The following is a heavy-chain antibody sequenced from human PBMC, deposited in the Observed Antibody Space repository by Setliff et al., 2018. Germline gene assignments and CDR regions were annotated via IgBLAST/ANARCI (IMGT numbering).Heavy chain of an antibody. CDR1: GYSFTSYW. CDR3: TRDFLGATASFDI. J-gene: IGHJ3*02. Sequence: GESLKISCQGSGYSFTSYWIGWVRQAPGQRLEWMGWINPDNGNRKYSQRFQGRVTITRDTSASTVFLELSTLRSEDTAVYYCTRDFLGATASFDIWGQGTMVTVSS. D-gene: IGHD3-3*01. CDR2: INPDNGNR. V-gene: IGHV1-3*01.